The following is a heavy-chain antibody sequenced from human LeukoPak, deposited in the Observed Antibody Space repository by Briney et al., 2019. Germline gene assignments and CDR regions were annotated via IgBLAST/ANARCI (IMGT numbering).Heavy chain of an antibody. CDR2: INHSGST. CDR1: GGSFSGYY. V-gene: IGHV4-34*01. Sequence: PSETLSLTCAVYGGSFSGYYWSWIRQPPGKGLEWIGEINHSGSTNYNPSLTSRVTISVDTSKNQFSLKLSSVTAADTAVYYCARGSTRGLFYYYYGMDVWGQGTTVTVSS. D-gene: IGHD5-24*01. CDR3: ARGSTRGLFYYYYGMDV. J-gene: IGHJ6*02.